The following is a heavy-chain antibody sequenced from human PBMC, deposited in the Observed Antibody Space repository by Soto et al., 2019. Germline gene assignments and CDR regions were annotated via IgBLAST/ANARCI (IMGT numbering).Heavy chain of an antibody. CDR1: GFTFSSYG. V-gene: IGHV3-33*01. J-gene: IGHJ4*02. D-gene: IGHD6-19*01. CDR3: ARERGKYSSGWRTFDY. Sequence: QVQLVESGGGVVQPGRSLRLSCAASGFTFSSYGMHWVRQAPGKGLEWVAVIWYDGSNKYYADSVKGRFTISRDNSKNTLYVQMNSLRAEDTAVYYCARERGKYSSGWRTFDYWGQGTLVTVSS. CDR2: IWYDGSNK.